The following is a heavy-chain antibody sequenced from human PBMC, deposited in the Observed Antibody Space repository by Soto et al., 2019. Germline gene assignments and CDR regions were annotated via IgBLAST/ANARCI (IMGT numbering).Heavy chain of an antibody. J-gene: IGHJ3*02. CDR3: ARTYDGSGPNSGGYAFDI. CDR1: GGSISSYY. V-gene: IGHV4-59*01. Sequence: SETLSLTCTVSGGSISSYYWSWIRQPPGKGLEWIGYIYYSGSTNYNPSLKSRVTISVNTSKNQLSLKLSSVTAADTAVYYFARTYDGSGPNSGGYAFDIWGQGTMVTVSS. CDR2: IYYSGST. D-gene: IGHD3-22*01.